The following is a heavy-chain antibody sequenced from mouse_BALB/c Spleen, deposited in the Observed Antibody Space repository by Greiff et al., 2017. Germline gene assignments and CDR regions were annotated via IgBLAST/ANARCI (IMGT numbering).Heavy chain of an antibody. V-gene: IGHV1-15*01. J-gene: IGHJ3*01. CDR3: TIYGHYVRFAY. CDR1: GYAFTDYE. CDR2: IDPETGGT. D-gene: IGHD2-1*01. Sequence: QVQLKESGAELVRPGASVTLSCKASGYAFTDYEMHWVKQTPVPGLEWIGAIDPETGGTAYNQKFKGKATLTADKSSSTAYMELRSLTSEDSAVYYCTIYGHYVRFAYWGQGTLVTVSA.